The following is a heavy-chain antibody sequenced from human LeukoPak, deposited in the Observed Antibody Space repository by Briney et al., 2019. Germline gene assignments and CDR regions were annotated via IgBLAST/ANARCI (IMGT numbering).Heavy chain of an antibody. CDR3: VRGYSFGPYGMDV. Sequence: GGSLRLSCSASGFPFSSYAMRWVRQAPGKGLEYVSAISDSGGSTCYADSVKGRFTISRDNSKNTLYLQMSSLRAKDTAVYFCVRGYSFGPYGMDVWGEGTAVSVSS. CDR1: GFPFSSYA. V-gene: IGHV3-64D*09. CDR2: ISDSGGST. D-gene: IGHD2-15*01. J-gene: IGHJ6*04.